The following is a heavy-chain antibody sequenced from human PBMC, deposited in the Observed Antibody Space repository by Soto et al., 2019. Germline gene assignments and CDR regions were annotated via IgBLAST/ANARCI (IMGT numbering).Heavy chain of an antibody. J-gene: IGHJ4*02. CDR3: ARDLAQYCSSTSCYQDY. D-gene: IGHD2-2*01. CDR2: ISSSSSYI. CDR1: GFTFSSYS. Sequence: GGSLRLSCAASGFTFSSYSMNWVRQAPGKGLEWVSSISSSSSYIYYADSVKGRFTISRDNAKNSLYLQMNSLRAEDTAVYYCARDLAQYCSSTSCYQDYWGQGTLVTVSS. V-gene: IGHV3-21*01.